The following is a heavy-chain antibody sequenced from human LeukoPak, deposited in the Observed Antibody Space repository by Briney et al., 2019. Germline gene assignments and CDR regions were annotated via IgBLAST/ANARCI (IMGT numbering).Heavy chain of an antibody. CDR1: GGSISSYH. CDR2: IYYSGST. D-gene: IGHD2-15*01. Sequence: SETLSLTCTVSGGSISSYHWSWIRQPPGKGLEWIGYIYYSGSTNYNLSLKSRVTISVDTSKNQFSLKLSSVTAADTAVYYCARVVVVAARGDWFDPWGQGTLVTVSS. V-gene: IGHV4-59*01. CDR3: ARVVVVAARGDWFDP. J-gene: IGHJ5*02.